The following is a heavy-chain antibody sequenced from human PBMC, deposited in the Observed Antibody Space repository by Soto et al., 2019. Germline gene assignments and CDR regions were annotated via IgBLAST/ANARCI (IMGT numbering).Heavy chain of an antibody. CDR1: GGSISSGDYY. V-gene: IGHV4-30-4*01. Sequence: SETLSLTCTVSGGSISSGDYYWSWIRQPPGKGLEWIGYIYYSGSTYYNPSLKSRVTISVDTSKNQFSLKLSSVTAADTAVYYCVSSWGEALSFDYWGQGTLVTVSS. D-gene: IGHD3-10*01. CDR3: VSSWGEALSFDY. J-gene: IGHJ4*02. CDR2: IYYSGST.